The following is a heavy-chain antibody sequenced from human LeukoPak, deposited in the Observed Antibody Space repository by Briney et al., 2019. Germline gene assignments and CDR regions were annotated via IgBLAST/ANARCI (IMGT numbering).Heavy chain of an antibody. D-gene: IGHD3-22*01. CDR2: ISYDGSNK. CDR1: GFTFSSYG. Sequence: GGSLRLSCAASGFTFSSYGMHWVRQAPGKGLEWVAVISYDGSNKYYADSVKGRFTISRDNSKNTLYLQMNSLRAEDTAVYYCAKDSGDHYYDSSGYYHEHDYWGQGTLVTVSS. V-gene: IGHV3-30*18. J-gene: IGHJ4*02. CDR3: AKDSGDHYYDSSGYYHEHDY.